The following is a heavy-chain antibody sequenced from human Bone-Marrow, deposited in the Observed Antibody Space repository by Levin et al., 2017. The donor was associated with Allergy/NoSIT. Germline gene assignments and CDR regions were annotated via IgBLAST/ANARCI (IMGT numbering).Heavy chain of an antibody. J-gene: IGHJ4*02. CDR2: ISWNSGSI. D-gene: IGHD3-22*01. Sequence: GGSLRLSCAASGFTFDDYAMHWVRQAPGKGLEWVSGISWNSGSIGYADSVKGRFTISRDNAKNSLYLQMNSLRAEDTALYYCAKDSEYYYDSSGYYPSWGQGTLVTVSS. V-gene: IGHV3-9*01. CDR3: AKDSEYYYDSSGYYPS. CDR1: GFTFDDYA.